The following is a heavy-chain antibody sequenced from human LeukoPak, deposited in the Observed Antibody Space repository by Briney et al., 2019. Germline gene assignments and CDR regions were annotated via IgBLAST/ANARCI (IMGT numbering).Heavy chain of an antibody. V-gene: IGHV3-15*01. D-gene: IGHD1-26*01. CDR1: GFIFTYAW. J-gene: IGHJ4*02. CDR2: IKSETDGGTT. Sequence: PGGSLRLSCAAAGFIFTYAWVSWVRQAPGRGLEWVGRIKSETDGGTTAYGSPVKSRSTISRDDSKKTLFLQINTLKAEDTAIYYCTSSGSHIDYWGQGTLVTVSS. CDR3: TSSGSHIDY.